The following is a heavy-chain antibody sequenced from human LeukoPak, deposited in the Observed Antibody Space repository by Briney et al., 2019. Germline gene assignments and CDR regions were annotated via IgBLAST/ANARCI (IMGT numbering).Heavy chain of an antibody. CDR1: GFTFSNAW. V-gene: IGHV3-15*01. D-gene: IGHD4-11*01. CDR2: IKSKTDGGTT. CDR3: TTYVGAYSNWGDYYYYYMDV. J-gene: IGHJ6*03. Sequence: GGSLRLSCAASGFTFSNAWMSWVRQAPGKGLEWVGRIKSKTDGGTTDYAAPVKGRFTISRDDSKNTLYLQMNSLKTEDTAVYYCTTYVGAYSNWGDYYYYYMDVWGKGTTVTVSS.